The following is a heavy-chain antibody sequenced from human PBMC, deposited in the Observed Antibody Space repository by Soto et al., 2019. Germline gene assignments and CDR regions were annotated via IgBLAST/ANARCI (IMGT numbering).Heavy chain of an antibody. Sequence: GGSLRLSCAASGFTFSSYAMSWVRQAPGKGLEWVSAITGSGDSTYYADSVKGRFTISRDNSKNTLYLQMNSLRAEDTAVYYFSKVLSKLHTAMVGHPNAFDIWGQGTMVTVSS. CDR1: GFTFSSYA. D-gene: IGHD5-18*01. J-gene: IGHJ3*02. CDR3: SKVLSKLHTAMVGHPNAFDI. CDR2: ITGSGDST. V-gene: IGHV3-23*01.